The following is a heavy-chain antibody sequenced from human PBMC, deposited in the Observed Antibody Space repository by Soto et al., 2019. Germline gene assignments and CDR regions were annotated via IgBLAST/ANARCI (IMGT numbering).Heavy chain of an antibody. Sequence: GSRRLSCTASGFTFSDYAMSWVRQPPGKGLEWVSVISAGGSTYYADSVKGRFTVSRANSKNTLYLQMNSLRAEDTAVYYCANVPIWCSSTSCYTEGFDYWGQGTLVTVSS. D-gene: IGHD2-2*02. J-gene: IGHJ4*02. V-gene: IGHV3-23*01. CDR1: GFTFSDYA. CDR3: ANVPIWCSSTSCYTEGFDY. CDR2: ISAGGST.